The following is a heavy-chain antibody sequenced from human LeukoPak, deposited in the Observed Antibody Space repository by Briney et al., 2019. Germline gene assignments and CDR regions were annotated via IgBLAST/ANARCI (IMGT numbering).Heavy chain of an antibody. D-gene: IGHD6-13*01. CDR2: VSGSGSST. CDR1: GFTFSSYV. J-gene: IGHJ3*02. V-gene: IGHV3-23*01. Sequence: GGSLRLSCAASGFTFSSYVLSWVRQAPGKGLEWVSAVSGSGSSTYYADSVKGRFTISRDNSKNTLYLQMNSLRAEDTAVYYCVKDGYSSSWYWAFDIWGQGTMVTVSS. CDR3: VKDGYSSSWYWAFDI.